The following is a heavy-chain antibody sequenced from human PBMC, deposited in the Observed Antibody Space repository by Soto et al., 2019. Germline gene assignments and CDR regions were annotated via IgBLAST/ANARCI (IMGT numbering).Heavy chain of an antibody. CDR1: GFPFSTYG. J-gene: IGHJ3*02. D-gene: IGHD1-1*01. CDR2: IVSDGSAK. CDR3: ARDDAFGNDKVFDI. Sequence: QVQLVESGGGVVQPGTSLRLSCAVSGFPFSTYGFHWVRQPPGKGLEWVAVIVSDGSAKYHADSVEGRFTTSRENSKDTRYLQMNSLRAEDTAVYYCARDDAFGNDKVFDIWGQGTMVTVPS. V-gene: IGHV3-33*01.